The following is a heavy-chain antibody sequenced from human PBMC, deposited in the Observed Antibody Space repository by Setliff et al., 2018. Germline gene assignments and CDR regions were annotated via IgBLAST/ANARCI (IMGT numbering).Heavy chain of an antibody. D-gene: IGHD2-21*01. CDR1: GGSISSGSYY. CDR3: ARTLLLSPYYFDY. V-gene: IGHV4-61*02. CDR2: IYTSGST. Sequence: LTCTVSGGSISSGSYYWSWIRQPAGKGLEWIGRIYTSGSTNYNPSLKSRVTISVDTSKNQFSLKLSSVTAADTAVYYCARTLLLSPYYFDYWGQGTLVTVSS. J-gene: IGHJ4*02.